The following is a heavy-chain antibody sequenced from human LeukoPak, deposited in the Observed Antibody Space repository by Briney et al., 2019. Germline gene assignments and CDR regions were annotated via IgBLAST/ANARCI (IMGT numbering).Heavy chain of an antibody. CDR2: IIPMFGTA. V-gene: IGHV1-69*13. CDR1: GGTFNTFT. J-gene: IGHJ6*03. CDR3: TKDGYCRGTNCYRGSYTDYYYMDV. D-gene: IGHD2-2*01. Sequence: ASVKVSCKASGGTFNTFTISWVRQAPGQGLEWMGGIIPMFGTANYAQRFQGRVTFTADESTSTAYMELRSLRSEDTAVYYCTKDGYCRGTNCYRGSYTDYYYMDVWGNGTTVTVSS.